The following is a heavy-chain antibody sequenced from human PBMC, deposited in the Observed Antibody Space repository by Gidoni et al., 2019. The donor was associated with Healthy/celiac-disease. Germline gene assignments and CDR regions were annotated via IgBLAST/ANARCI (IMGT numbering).Heavy chain of an antibody. V-gene: IGHV4-59*01. CDR1: GGSISSYY. Sequence: QVQLQESGPGLVKPSETLSLTCTVPGGSISSYYWSWIRQPPGKGLEWIGYIYYSGSTNYNPSLKSRVTISVDTSKNQFSLKLSSVTAADTAVYYCARGSGRVIGYTFDYWGQGTLVTVSS. D-gene: IGHD2-2*02. J-gene: IGHJ4*02. CDR2: IYYSGST. CDR3: ARGSGRVIGYTFDY.